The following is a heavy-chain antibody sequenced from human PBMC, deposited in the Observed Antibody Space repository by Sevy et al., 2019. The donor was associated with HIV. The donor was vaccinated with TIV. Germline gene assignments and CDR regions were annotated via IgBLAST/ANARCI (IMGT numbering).Heavy chain of an antibody. J-gene: IGHJ6*02. CDR3: ARVKLAARGYYYYYGMDV. D-gene: IGHD6-13*01. CDR1: GFTFSSYS. Sequence: GGSLRLSCAASGFTFSSYSMNWVRQAPGKGLEWVSSISSSSSYIYYADSVKGRFTTSRDNARNSLYLQRNSLRAEDTAVYYCARVKLAARGYYYYYGMDVWGQGTTVTVSS. V-gene: IGHV3-21*01. CDR2: ISSSSSYI.